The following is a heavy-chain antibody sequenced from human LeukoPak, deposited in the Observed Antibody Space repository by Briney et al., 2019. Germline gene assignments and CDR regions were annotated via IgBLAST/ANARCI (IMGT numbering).Heavy chain of an antibody. CDR2: INPNSGGT. V-gene: IGHV1-2*06. D-gene: IGHD3-10*01. Sequence: ASVKVSCXASGYTFTGYYMHWVRQAPGQGLEWMGRINPNSGGTNYAQKFQGRVTMTRDTSISTAYMELSRLRSDDTAVYYCARVRGSGSSKPPFDYWGQGTLVTVSS. CDR3: ARVRGSGSSKPPFDY. CDR1: GYTFTGYY. J-gene: IGHJ4*02.